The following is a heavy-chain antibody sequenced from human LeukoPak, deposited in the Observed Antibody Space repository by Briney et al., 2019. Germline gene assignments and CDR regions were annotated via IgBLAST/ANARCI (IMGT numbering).Heavy chain of an antibody. V-gene: IGHV3-7*02. J-gene: IGHJ4*02. D-gene: IGHD3-9*01. CDR2: IKQDGSEK. Sequence: PGGSLRLSCAASGFTFSSYWMSWVRQAPGKGLEWVANIKQDGSEKYYVDSVKGRFTISRDNAKNSLYLQMHSLRAEDTAVYYCASVMEVGIWLFDYWGQGTLVTVSS. CDR3: ASVMEVGIWLFDY. CDR1: GFTFSSYW.